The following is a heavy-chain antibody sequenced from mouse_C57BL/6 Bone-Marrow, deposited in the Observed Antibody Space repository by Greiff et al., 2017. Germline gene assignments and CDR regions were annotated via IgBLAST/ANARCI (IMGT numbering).Heavy chain of an antibody. CDR2: IYPSDGST. J-gene: IGHJ1*03. CDR1: GYTFTDHT. V-gene: IGHV1-78*01. D-gene: IGHD2-3*01. CDR3: ASVYYDGYSHWYYDV. Sequence: QVQLQQSDAELVKPGASVKISCKVSGYTFTDHTINWMKQRPEQGLEWMGYIYPSDGSTKYNEKFKGKATLTADKSSSAAYMQLNSLTSEYSAVYVCASVYYDGYSHWYYDVWGTGATVTGSS.